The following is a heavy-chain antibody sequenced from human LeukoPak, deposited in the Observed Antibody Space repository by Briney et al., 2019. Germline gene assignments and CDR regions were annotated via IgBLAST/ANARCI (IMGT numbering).Heavy chain of an antibody. CDR1: GGSISSGSYY. CDR3: ARDRRGDFDY. V-gene: IGHV4-61*02. J-gene: IGHJ4*02. D-gene: IGHD3-10*01. CDR2: IYTSGST. Sequence: SETLSLTCTVSGGSISSGSYYWSWIRQPAGKGLEWIGRIYTSGSTNYNPPLKSRVTISVDTSKNQFSLKLSSVTAADTAVYYCARDRRGDFDYWGQGTLVTVSS.